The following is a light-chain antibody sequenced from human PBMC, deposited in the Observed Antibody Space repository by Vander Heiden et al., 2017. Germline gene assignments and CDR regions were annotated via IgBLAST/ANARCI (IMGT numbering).Light chain of an antibody. V-gene: IGLV3-21*02. CDR1: NIGSKS. CDR3: QVWDSSTDHWV. CDR2: NDS. Sequence: SYVLTRPPSVSVAPGQTASITWGGNNIGSKSVHWYQQKPGQAPVVVVYNDSDRPSGIPERLSGSNSGNTATLTISRVEAEDEADYYCQVWDSSTDHWVFGGGTKLTVL. J-gene: IGLJ3*02.